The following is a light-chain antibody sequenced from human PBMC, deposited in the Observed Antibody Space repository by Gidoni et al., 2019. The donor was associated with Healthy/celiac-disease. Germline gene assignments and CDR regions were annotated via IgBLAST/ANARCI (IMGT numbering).Light chain of an antibody. CDR3: QQRSNWPPIT. CDR1: QSVSSY. V-gene: IGKV3-11*01. Sequence: EIVLTQSPATLSLSPGARATLSCRASQSVSSYLAWYQQKQGQAPRLLIYDASNRATGIPARFSGSGSGTDFTLTISSLEPEDFAVYYCQQRSNWPPITFGQGTRLEIK. CDR2: DAS. J-gene: IGKJ5*01.